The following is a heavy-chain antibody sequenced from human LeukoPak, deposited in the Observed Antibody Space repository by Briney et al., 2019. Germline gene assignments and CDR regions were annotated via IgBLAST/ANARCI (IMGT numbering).Heavy chain of an antibody. D-gene: IGHD2-15*01. V-gene: IGHV3-33*06. CDR3: AEDGSGGGWKWFDP. CDR2: IWYDGSNK. CDR1: GFTFSSYG. Sequence: PGRSLRLSCASSGFTFSSYGFHWVRQAPGKGLEWVAVIWYDGSNKYYADSVKGRFTVSRDSSKNTLYLQMNSLRAEDTAVYYCAEDGSGGGWKWFDPWGQGTLVTVSS. J-gene: IGHJ5*02.